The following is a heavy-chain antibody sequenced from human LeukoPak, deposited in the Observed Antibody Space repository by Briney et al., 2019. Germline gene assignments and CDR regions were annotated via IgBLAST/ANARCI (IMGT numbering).Heavy chain of an antibody. J-gene: IGHJ4*02. CDR2: ISGSGSPI. D-gene: IGHD2-15*01. Sequence: GGSLRLSCVASGFTFSTYELNWVRQAPDKGLEWVSYISGSGSPILYADSVKGRFTISRDNAKNSLYLQMNSLRDEDTAVYYCARAYCGGGFCYSGFDFWGQGTLVTASS. CDR1: GFTFSTYE. V-gene: IGHV3-48*03. CDR3: ARAYCGGGFCYSGFDF.